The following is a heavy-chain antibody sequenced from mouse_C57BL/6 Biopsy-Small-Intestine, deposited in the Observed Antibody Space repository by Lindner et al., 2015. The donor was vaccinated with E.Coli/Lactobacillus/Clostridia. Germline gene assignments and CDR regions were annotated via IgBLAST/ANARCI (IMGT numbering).Heavy chain of an antibody. D-gene: IGHD2-13*01. CDR1: GFTFSSYA. Sequence: VQLQESGGGLVKPGGSLKLSCAASGFTFSSYAMVLGSPDVLRRGWEWVAAINGDVVSTYYPDTVKDRFTISRDNARNTLYLQMSSLRSEDTASYYCARHDGDYPLAYWGQGDSGHCLC. J-gene: IGHJ3*01. CDR3: ARHDGDYPLAY. V-gene: IGHV5-12-1*01. CDR2: INGDVVST.